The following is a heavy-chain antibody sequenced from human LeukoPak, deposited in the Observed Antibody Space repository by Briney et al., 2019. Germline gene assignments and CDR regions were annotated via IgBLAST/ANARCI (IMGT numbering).Heavy chain of an antibody. CDR1: GYTFTGYY. J-gene: IGHJ4*02. CDR2: INPNSGGT. D-gene: IGHD2-2*02. V-gene: IGHV1-2*02. Sequence: ASVTVSCKASGYTFTGYYMQWVRQAPGQGLEWMGWINPNSGGTNYAQKFQRRVTMTRDTSISTAYMELSRLRSDDTAVYYCARGGVRCSSTSCYKFDYWGQGTLVTVSS. CDR3: ARGGVRCSSTSCYKFDY.